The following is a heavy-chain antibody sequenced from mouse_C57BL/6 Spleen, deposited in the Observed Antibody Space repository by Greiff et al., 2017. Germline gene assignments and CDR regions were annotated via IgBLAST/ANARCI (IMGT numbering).Heavy chain of an antibody. CDR2: INPGSGGT. D-gene: IGHD1-1*01. CDR3: ARHYYGNAMDY. V-gene: IGHV1-54*01. CDR1: GYAFTNYL. J-gene: IGHJ4*01. Sequence: QVQLQQSGAELVRPGTSVKVSCKASGYAFTNYLIEWVKQRPGQGLEWIGVINPGSGGTNYNEKFKGKATLTADKSSSTAYMQLSSLTSEDSAVYFCARHYYGNAMDYWGQGTSVTVSS.